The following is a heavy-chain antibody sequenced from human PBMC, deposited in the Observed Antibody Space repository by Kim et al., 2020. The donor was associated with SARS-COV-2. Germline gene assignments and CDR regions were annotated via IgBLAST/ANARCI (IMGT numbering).Heavy chain of an antibody. D-gene: IGHD3-3*01. CDR1: GSTLSRYW. CDR3: ASGEGFLFDH. CDR2: IKRDGSEI. Sequence: GGSLRLSCAASGSTLSRYWMTWVRQAPGKGLEWVANIKRDGSEIFYVDSVKGRFTISRNNARNTLYLQMNSLRVEDTATYYCASGEGFLFDHCGQGTLVTVSS. V-gene: IGHV3-7*01. J-gene: IGHJ4*02.